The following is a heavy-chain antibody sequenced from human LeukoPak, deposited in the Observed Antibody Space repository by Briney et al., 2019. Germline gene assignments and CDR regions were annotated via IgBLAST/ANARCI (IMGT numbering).Heavy chain of an antibody. V-gene: IGHV3-30*04. Sequence: PGGSLRLSCTASGFTFGDYAMSWVRQAPGKGLEWVALISYDGRNKYYADSAKGRFTISRDNSKNTLYLQMNSLRAEDTAVYYCARTSTGYFDYWGQGTLVTVSS. J-gene: IGHJ4*02. CDR3: ARTSTGYFDY. CDR2: ISYDGRNK. CDR1: GFTFGDYA.